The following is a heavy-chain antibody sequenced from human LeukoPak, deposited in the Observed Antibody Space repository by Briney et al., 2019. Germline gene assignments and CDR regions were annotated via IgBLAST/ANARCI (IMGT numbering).Heavy chain of an antibody. CDR2: FDPEDGET. CDR1: GYTLTELS. D-gene: IGHD3-3*01. J-gene: IGHJ4*02. CDR3: ATANQITIFGVAPLPPNY. V-gene: IGHV1-24*01. Sequence: ASVKVSCKVSGYTLTELSMHWVRQAPGKGLEWMGGFDPEDGETIYAQKFQGRVTMTEDTSTDTAYMELSSLRSEDTAVYYCATANQITIFGVAPLPPNYWGQGTLVTVSS.